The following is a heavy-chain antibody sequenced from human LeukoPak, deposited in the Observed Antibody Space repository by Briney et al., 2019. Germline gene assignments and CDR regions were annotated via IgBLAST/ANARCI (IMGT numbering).Heavy chain of an antibody. CDR2: ISSSGSTI. CDR3: ARDNVWFGESDY. V-gene: IGHV3-11*01. CDR1: GFTFSDYY. D-gene: IGHD3-10*01. Sequence: GGSLRLSCAASGFTFSDYYMSWIRQAPGKGLEWVSYISSSGSTIYYADSVKGRFTISRDNARNSLYLQMNSLRAGDTAVYYCARDNVWFGESDYWGQGTLVTVSS. J-gene: IGHJ4*02.